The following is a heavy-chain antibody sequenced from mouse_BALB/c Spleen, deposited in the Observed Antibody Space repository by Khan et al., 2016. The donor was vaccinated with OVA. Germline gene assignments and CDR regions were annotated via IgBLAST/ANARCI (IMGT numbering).Heavy chain of an antibody. V-gene: IGHV1-4*01. Sequence: QVQLKQSGAELARPGASVKMSCKASGYTFTSHTMHWIKQRPGQGLEWIGYINPRSGYNQKLNDKATLTADISSSTAHMQLSSLASEDSAVYYCARRATEYALDYWGQGTSVTVSS. J-gene: IGHJ4*01. CDR1: GYTFTSHT. CDR2: INPRSG. CDR3: ARRATEYALDY.